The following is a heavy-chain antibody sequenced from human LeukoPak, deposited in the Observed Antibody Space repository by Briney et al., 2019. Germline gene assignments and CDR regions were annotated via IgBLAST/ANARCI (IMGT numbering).Heavy chain of an antibody. V-gene: IGHV3-66*02. J-gene: IGHJ4*02. D-gene: IGHD1-14*01. CDR1: GFTVSSNY. CDR3: ARHNREPYYFDY. Sequence: GGSLRLSCAASGFTVSSNYMSWVRQAPGKGLEWVSVIYSGGSTYYADSVKGRFTISRDNSKNTLYLQMNSLRAEDTAVYYCARHNREPYYFDYWGQGTLVIVSS. CDR2: IYSGGST.